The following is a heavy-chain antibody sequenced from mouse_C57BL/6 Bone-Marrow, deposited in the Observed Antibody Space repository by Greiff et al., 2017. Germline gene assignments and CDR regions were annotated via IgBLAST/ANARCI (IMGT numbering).Heavy chain of an antibody. Sequence: QVQLQQSGPELVKPGASVKLSCKASGYTFTSCDINWVKQRPGQGLGWIGWIYPRDGSTTYNEKFKGKATLTVDTSSSTAYMELHSLTSEDSAVYFCARYYCYDGAWFAYWGQGTLVTVSA. CDR1: GYTFTSCD. V-gene: IGHV1-85*01. CDR2: IYPRDGST. J-gene: IGHJ3*01. D-gene: IGHD2-12*01. CDR3: ARYYCYDGAWFAY.